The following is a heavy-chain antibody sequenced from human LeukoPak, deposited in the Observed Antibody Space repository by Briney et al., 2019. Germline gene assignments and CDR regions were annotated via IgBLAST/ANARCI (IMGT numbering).Heavy chain of an antibody. CDR2: IIPIFGTA. CDR1: GGTFSSYG. J-gene: IGHJ6*02. CDR3: ATRVHSVMDV. V-gene: IGHV1-69*13. D-gene: IGHD1/OR15-1a*01. Sequence: GASVKVSCKVFGGTFSSYGISWVRQAPGQGLEWMGGIIPIFGTANYAQKFQGRVTITADESTSTAYMELSSLRSEDTAVYYCATRVHSVMDVWGQGTTVTVSS.